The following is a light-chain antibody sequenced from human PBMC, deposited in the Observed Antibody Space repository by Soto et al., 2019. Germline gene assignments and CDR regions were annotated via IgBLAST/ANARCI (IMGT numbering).Light chain of an antibody. CDR1: SSDVGSYNY. Sequence: QSALTQPASVSGSPGQSITISCTGTSSDVGSYNYVSWYQQHPGKAPQLMIYGVSDRPSGISSRFSGSKSGNTASLTISGLQTEDEDDYYCSSYTDSSTLFGTGTKLTVL. CDR3: SSYTDSSTL. V-gene: IGLV2-14*01. J-gene: IGLJ1*01. CDR2: GVS.